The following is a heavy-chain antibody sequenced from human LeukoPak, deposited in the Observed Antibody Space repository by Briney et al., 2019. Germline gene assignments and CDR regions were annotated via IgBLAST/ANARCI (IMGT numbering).Heavy chain of an antibody. CDR3: ARGKYYDFWSGYPYYYYYYYMDV. D-gene: IGHD3-3*01. CDR2: INHSGST. CDR1: GGSFSGYY. V-gene: IGHV4-34*01. Sequence: SETLSLTCAVYGGSFSGYYWSWIRQPPGKGLEWIGEINHSGSTNYNPSLKSRVTISVDTSKNQCSLKLSSVTAADTAVYYCARGKYYDFWSGYPYYYYYYYMDVWGKGTTVTVSS. J-gene: IGHJ6*03.